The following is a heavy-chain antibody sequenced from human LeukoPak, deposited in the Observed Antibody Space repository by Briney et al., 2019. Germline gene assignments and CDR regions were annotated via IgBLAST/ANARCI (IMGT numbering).Heavy chain of an antibody. CDR1: GFTFSYYG. D-gene: IGHD2-8*01. CDR2: ISDSGLST. J-gene: IGHJ4*02. Sequence: GRSLRLSCAASGFTFSYYGMSWVRQAPGKGLEWVSAISDSGLSTYYTDSVKGRFTISRDNSKNTLYLQTNSLRAEDTAIYYCAKDDMLASPRSGWVWGQGTLVTVSS. V-gene: IGHV3-23*01. CDR3: AKDDMLASPRSGWV.